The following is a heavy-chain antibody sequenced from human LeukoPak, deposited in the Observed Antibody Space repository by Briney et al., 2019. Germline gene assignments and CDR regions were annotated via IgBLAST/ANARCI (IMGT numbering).Heavy chain of an antibody. V-gene: IGHV3-48*01. J-gene: IGHJ6*03. CDR1: GFKFSSYS. CDR2: ISSSGSTI. Sequence: PGGSLRLSCAASGFKFSSYSMKWVRQAPGKGLEWVSYISSSGSTIYYADSVKGRFTISSDNSKNTLYLQMNSLRAEDTAIYYCAKNGDRGAYCSGGSCYPYFYYYMDVWGKGTTVTISS. D-gene: IGHD2-15*01. CDR3: AKNGDRGAYCSGGSCYPYFYYYMDV.